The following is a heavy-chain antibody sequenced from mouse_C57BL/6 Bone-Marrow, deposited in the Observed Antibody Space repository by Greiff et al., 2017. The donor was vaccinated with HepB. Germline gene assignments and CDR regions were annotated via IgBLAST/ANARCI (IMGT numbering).Heavy chain of an antibody. V-gene: IGHV1-55*01. CDR3: ARTYYWADY. CDR1: GYTFTSYW. CDR2: IYPGSGST. D-gene: IGHD1-1*01. J-gene: IGHJ2*01. Sequence: QVQLQQSGPELVRPGASVKMSCKAYGYTFTSYWITWVKQRPGQGLEWIGDIYPGSGSTNYNEKFKSKATLTVDTSSSTAYMQLSSLTSEYSAVYYCARTYYWADYWGQGTTLTVSS.